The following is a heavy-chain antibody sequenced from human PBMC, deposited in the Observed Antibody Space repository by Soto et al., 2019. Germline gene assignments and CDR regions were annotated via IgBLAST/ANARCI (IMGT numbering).Heavy chain of an antibody. Sequence: ETLSVTGTVSGGSSSWYCLGWIRLPPGKGLEWIEYIHYTASPNYNPAPRSRVTISVDTPKNQFSLKLNPVTAADKAVYYCATIGGANDNWGQGALVTVSS. CDR3: ATIGGANDN. D-gene: IGHD1-26*01. J-gene: IGHJ4*02. CDR1: GGSSSWYC. CDR2: IHYTASP. V-gene: IGHV4-59*12.